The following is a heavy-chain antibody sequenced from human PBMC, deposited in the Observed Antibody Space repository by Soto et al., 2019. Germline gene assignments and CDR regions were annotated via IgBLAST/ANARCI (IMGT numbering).Heavy chain of an antibody. Sequence: GPTLVNPTQTLTQTCTFCGFSLSTSGVGVGWIRQPPGKALEWLALIYWDDDKRYSPSLKSRLTITKDTSKNQVVLTMTNMDPVDTATYYCAHTTYYYASSGYGFDYWGQGTLVTVSS. CDR3: AHTTYYYASSGYGFDY. CDR1: GFSLSTSGVG. V-gene: IGHV2-5*02. D-gene: IGHD3-22*01. CDR2: IYWDDDK. J-gene: IGHJ4*02.